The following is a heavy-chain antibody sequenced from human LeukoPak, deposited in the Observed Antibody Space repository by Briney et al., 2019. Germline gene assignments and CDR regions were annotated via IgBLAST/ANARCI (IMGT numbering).Heavy chain of an antibody. V-gene: IGHV1-46*01. J-gene: IGHJ4*02. CDR2: INPSGGST. Sequence: AAVKVSCKASGYTFTSYYMHWARQAPGQGLEWMGIINPSGGSTSYAQKFQGRVTMTRDTSTSTVYMELSSLRSEDTAVYYCARDTIRIVGAIVYWGQGTLVTVSS. D-gene: IGHD1-26*01. CDR1: GYTFTSYY. CDR3: ARDTIRIVGAIVY.